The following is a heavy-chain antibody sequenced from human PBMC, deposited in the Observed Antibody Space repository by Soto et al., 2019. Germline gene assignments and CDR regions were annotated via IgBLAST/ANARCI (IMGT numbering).Heavy chain of an antibody. CDR3: ARDLSPPDNWFDP. CDR1: GGTFSSYA. V-gene: IGHV1-69*13. J-gene: IGHJ5*02. Sequence: GASVKVSCKASGGTFSSYAISWVRQAPGQGLEWMGGIIPIFGTANYAQKFQGRVTITADESTSTAYMELSSLRSEDTAVYYCARDLSPPDNWFDPWGQGTLVTVSS. CDR2: IIPIFGTA.